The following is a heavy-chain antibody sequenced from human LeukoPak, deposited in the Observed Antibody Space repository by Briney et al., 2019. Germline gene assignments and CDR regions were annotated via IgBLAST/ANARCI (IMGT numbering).Heavy chain of an antibody. D-gene: IGHD4-23*01. CDR2: VNTFNGNT. CDR1: GYAFTHYG. J-gene: IGHJ4*02. V-gene: IGHV1-18*01. Sequence: ASVKVSCKASGYAFTHYGITWVRQAPGQGLEWLGWVNTFNGNTNYAQKLQDRVTITTDTSTSTAYLELRSLRSDDTAVYYCARRHLIGNGYFDHWGQGTLVTVSS. CDR3: ARRHLIGNGYFDH.